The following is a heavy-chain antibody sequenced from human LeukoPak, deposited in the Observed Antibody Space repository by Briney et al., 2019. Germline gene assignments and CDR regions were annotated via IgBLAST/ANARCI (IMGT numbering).Heavy chain of an antibody. V-gene: IGHV3-23*01. D-gene: IGHD6-19*01. CDR2: ISGSGSTT. CDR3: AKDARRTSGWYFFDY. Sequence: GGSLRLSCAASGFTFSSYALSWVRQAPGKGLEWVSTISGSGSTTRSADSVKGRFTISRDNSKNTLYLQMNSLRAEDTAVYYCAKDARRTSGWYFFDYWGQGTLVTVSS. J-gene: IGHJ4*02. CDR1: GFTFSSYA.